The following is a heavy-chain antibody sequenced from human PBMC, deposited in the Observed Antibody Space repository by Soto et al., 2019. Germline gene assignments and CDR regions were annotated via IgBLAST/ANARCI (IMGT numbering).Heavy chain of an antibody. D-gene: IGHD6-6*01. CDR2: IKQDGSEK. CDR1: GFTFSSYW. V-gene: IGHV3-7*01. J-gene: IGHJ6*02. CDR3: ARIRIAARPRYYYYGMDV. Sequence: EVQLVESGGGLGQPGGSLRLSCAASGFTFSSYWMSWVRQAPGKGLEWVANIKQDGSEKYYVDSVKGRFTISRDNAKNSLYLQMNSLRAEHTAVYYCARIRIAARPRYYYYGMDVWGQGTTVTVSS.